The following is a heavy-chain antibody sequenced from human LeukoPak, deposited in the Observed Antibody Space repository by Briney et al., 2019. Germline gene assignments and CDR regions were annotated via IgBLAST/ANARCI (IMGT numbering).Heavy chain of an antibody. J-gene: IGHJ6*02. CDR1: GGSLSSYY. D-gene: IGHD3-22*01. V-gene: IGHV4-59*12. Sequence: SETLSLTCTVSGGSLSSYYWSWIRQPPGKGLEWIGYIYYSGSTNYNPSLKSRVTISVDTFKNQFSLKLSSVTAADTAVYYCARATYYYDSSGYIGYYYYGMDVWGQGTTVTVSS. CDR3: ARATYYYDSSGYIGYYYYGMDV. CDR2: IYYSGST.